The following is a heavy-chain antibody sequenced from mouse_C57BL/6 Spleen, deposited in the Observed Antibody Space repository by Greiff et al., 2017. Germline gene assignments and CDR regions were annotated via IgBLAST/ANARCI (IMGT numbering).Heavy chain of an antibody. CDR3: ARDRGYDPPFAY. Sequence: QVQLKESGPGLVQPSQSLSITCTVSGFSLTSYGVHWVRQSPGKGLEWLGVIWSGGSTDYNAAFISRLSISKDNSKSQVFFKMNSLQADDTAIYYCARDRGYDPPFAYWGQGTLVTVSA. CDR2: IWSGGST. CDR1: GFSLTSYG. V-gene: IGHV2-2*01. J-gene: IGHJ3*01. D-gene: IGHD2-2*01.